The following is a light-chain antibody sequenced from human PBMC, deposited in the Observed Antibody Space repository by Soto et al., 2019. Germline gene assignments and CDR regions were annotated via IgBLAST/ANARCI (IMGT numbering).Light chain of an antibody. CDR1: SSNIGAGYD. CDR2: GNN. V-gene: IGLV1-40*01. J-gene: IGLJ2*01. Sequence: QSVLTQPPSVSGAPGQRVTISCTGSSSNIGAGYDVHWYQQFPGTTPKFLIYGNNNRPSGVPDRFSGSKSGTSASLAITGLQAEDEADYYCQSYDSSLSGSVFGGGTKLTVL. CDR3: QSYDSSLSGSV.